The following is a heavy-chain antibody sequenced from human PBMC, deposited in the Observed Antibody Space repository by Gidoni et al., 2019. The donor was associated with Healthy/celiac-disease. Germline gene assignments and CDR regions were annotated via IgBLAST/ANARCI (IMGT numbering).Heavy chain of an antibody. D-gene: IGHD4-17*01. V-gene: IGHV4-34*01. CDR2: INHSGST. CDR1: GGSFSGYY. CDR3: ARCSFAGHGGFDY. Sequence: QVQLQQWGAGLLKPSETLSLTCAVYGGSFSGYYWSWIRQPPGKGLEWIGEINHSGSTNYNPSLKSRVTISVDTSKNQFSLKLSSVTAADTAVYYCARCSFAGHGGFDYWGQGTLVTVSS. J-gene: IGHJ4*02.